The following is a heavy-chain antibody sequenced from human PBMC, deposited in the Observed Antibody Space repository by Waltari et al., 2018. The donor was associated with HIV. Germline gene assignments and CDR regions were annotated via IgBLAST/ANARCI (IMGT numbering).Heavy chain of an antibody. CDR3: ARHALRVGAAYWNFDL. CDR1: GGPVSSRSYS. Sequence: QLQLQEAGPGLVQPSETLSLTCTVSGGPVSSRSYSWGWIRQPPGKGLEWVGRIYYTGRAYYNPSLKSRVTISVDTSKNQFSLKVTSVTAADTAVYYCARHALRVGAAYWNFDLWGRGTLVTVSS. CDR2: IYYTGRA. V-gene: IGHV4-39*01. J-gene: IGHJ2*01. D-gene: IGHD1-26*01.